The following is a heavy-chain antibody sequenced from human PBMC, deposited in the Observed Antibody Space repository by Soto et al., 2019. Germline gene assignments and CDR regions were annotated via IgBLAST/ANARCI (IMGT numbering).Heavy chain of an antibody. V-gene: IGHV1-69*13. CDR2: IIPIFGTA. J-gene: IGHJ4*02. Sequence: SVKVSCKASGGTFSSYAISWVRQAPGQGLEWMGCIIPIFGTANYAQKFQGRVTITADESTSTAYMELSSLRSEDTAVYYCARALLPSYDFWSGLGYWGQGTLVTVSS. CDR1: GGTFSSYA. D-gene: IGHD3-3*01. CDR3: ARALLPSYDFWSGLGY.